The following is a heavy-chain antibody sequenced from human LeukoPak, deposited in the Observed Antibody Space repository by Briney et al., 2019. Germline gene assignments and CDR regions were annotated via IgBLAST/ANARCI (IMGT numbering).Heavy chain of an antibody. V-gene: IGHV4-34*01. J-gene: IGHJ6*03. Sequence: SETLSLTCDVYGGSFSGYYWSWIRQPPGKGPEWIGEINHSGSTNYNPSLKSRVTISVDTSKNQFSLKLSSVTAADTAVYYCARGRATTVNPNGFHYYYYMDVWGKGTTVTVS. CDR3: ARGRATTVNPNGFHYYYYMDV. CDR2: INHSGST. D-gene: IGHD4-17*01. CDR1: GGSFSGYY.